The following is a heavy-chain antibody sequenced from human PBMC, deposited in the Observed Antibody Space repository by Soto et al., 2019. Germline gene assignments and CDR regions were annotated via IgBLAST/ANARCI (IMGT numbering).Heavy chain of an antibody. V-gene: IGHV3-7*01. CDR1: GFIFSNYW. J-gene: IGHJ4*02. Sequence: EVQVVESGGGLVQPGGSLRLSCAASGFIFSNYWMSWVRQAPGKGLEWVANIKQDGSEKHYVDSVKGRFTISRDNADNSLYLQMNSLRAEDTAVYYCAKNTLYCSSTNCFVFDYWGQGTLVTVSS. CDR2: IKQDGSEK. CDR3: AKNTLYCSSTNCFVFDY. D-gene: IGHD2-2*01.